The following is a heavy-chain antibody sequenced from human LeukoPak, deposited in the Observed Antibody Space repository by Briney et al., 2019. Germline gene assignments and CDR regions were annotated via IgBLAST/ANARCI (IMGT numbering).Heavy chain of an antibody. D-gene: IGHD6-13*01. V-gene: IGHV4-59*11. J-gene: IGHJ4*02. CDR1: GASMGEHY. CDR3: ATRPGGSRWYGVFDF. Sequence: SQTLSLTCTVAGASMGEHYWGWIRQSPGKGLEWIGYVYGSGTTNYTPSLNGRVTMSVDTSKNQFSLKLTSVTPADTALYYCATRPGGSRWYGVFDFWSRGTLVTVSS. CDR2: VYGSGTT.